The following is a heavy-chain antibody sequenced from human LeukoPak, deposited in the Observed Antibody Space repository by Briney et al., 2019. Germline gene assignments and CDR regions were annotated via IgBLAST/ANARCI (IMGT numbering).Heavy chain of an antibody. D-gene: IGHD2-2*01. CDR2: INPHSGDT. V-gene: IGHV1-2*02. Sequence: GASVKVSCKASGYTFIDYYMHWVRQAPGQGLEWMGWINPHSGDTNYAQKFQGRVTMTRDTSISTAYMELSSLRSEDTAVYYCSRSNIVVVPAATYYYYMDVWGKGTTVTVSS. CDR3: SRSNIVVVPAATYYYYMDV. J-gene: IGHJ6*03. CDR1: GYTFIDYY.